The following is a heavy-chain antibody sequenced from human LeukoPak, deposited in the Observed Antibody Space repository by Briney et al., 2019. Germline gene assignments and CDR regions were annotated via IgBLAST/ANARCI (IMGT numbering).Heavy chain of an antibody. Sequence: GGALRPSFPASGFPFRSYAMHWVPQAPVKGMGGVSVISYDGSNKYYADSVKGRFTTSRDNSKNSPYLQMTSLRAEDTAVYYCAKVKSSGWRSFDYWGQGTLVTVSS. CDR1: GFPFRSYA. V-gene: IGHV3-30-3*02. J-gene: IGHJ4*02. CDR3: AKVKSSGWRSFDY. D-gene: IGHD6-19*01. CDR2: ISYDGSNK.